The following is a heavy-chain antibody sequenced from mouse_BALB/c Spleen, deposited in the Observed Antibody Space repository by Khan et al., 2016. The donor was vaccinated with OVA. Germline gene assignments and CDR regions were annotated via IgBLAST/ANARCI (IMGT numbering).Heavy chain of an antibody. CDR2: INPSTGYT. D-gene: IGHD1-1*01. CDR1: GYTFINYW. Sequence: QVQLKESGAELAKPGASVKMSCKASGYTFINYWILWVKQRPGQGLEWIGYINPSTGYTEYTQNFKDKATLTADKSSSTAYLQLSSLTSEDSAVYYCARRGLRWDFDYGGQGTTLTVSS. CDR3: ARRGLRWDFDY. V-gene: IGHV1-7*01. J-gene: IGHJ2*01.